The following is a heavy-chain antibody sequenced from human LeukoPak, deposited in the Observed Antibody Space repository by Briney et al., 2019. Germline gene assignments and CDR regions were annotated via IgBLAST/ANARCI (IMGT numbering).Heavy chain of an antibody. CDR2: IGGSGDST. CDR1: GFTFSNSV. CDR3: AKLPTGYPNWFDP. V-gene: IGHV3-23*01. J-gene: IGHJ5*02. D-gene: IGHD3-9*01. Sequence: PGGSLRLSCAASGFTFSNSVMGWLRQAPGKGLEWVSAIGGSGDSTYYTDSVTGRFTISRDNSKNTLYLQMNSLRAEDTALYYCAKLPTGYPNWFDPWGQGTLVTVSS.